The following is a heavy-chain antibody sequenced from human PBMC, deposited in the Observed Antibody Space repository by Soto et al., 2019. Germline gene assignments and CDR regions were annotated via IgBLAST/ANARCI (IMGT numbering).Heavy chain of an antibody. J-gene: IGHJ6*02. D-gene: IGHD3-16*01. CDR2: TYYRSEWYN. CDR1: GDSVSSNSAA. CDR3: ERYKFVYDYVLGTLCGIDV. V-gene: IGHV6-1*01. Sequence: QTLSLTCAISGDSVSSNSAAWSWIRQSPSRGLEWLGRTYYRSEWYNDYAVSVKSRITINPDTSKNQFSLQLNSVTPEDTAVYYCERYKFVYDYVLGTLCGIDVWGQALTVTVSS.